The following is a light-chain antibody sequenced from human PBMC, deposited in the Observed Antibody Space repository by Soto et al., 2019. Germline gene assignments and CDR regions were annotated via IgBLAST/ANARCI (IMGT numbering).Light chain of an antibody. J-gene: IGLJ1*01. Sequence: QSALTQPASVSGYPGQSITISCTGTSSDVGGYKYVSWYQHHPGKGPKLMLYDVSNRPSGVSNRFSGSKSGNTASLTISGLKAEDEADYYCSSYTSSTTYVFGTGTKLTVL. CDR2: DVS. CDR3: SSYTSSTTYV. CDR1: SSDVGGYKY. V-gene: IGLV2-14*01.